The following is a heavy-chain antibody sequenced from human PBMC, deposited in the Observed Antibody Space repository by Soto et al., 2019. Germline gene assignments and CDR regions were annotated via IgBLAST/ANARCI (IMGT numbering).Heavy chain of an antibody. J-gene: IGHJ4*02. CDR3: AGDRYCISTSCYGGYFDY. CDR2: IYSGGNK. CDR1: GFTVSSNY. V-gene: IGHV3-53*01. D-gene: IGHD2-2*01. Sequence: GSLRLSCAASGFTVSSNYMSWVRQAPGKGLEWVSVIYSGGNKYYADSVKGRFTISRDNSKNTLYLQMNSLRAEDTAVYYCAGDRYCISTSCYGGYFDYWGQGTLVTVSS.